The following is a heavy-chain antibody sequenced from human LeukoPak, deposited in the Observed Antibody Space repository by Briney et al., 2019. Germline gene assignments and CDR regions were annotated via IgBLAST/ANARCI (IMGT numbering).Heavy chain of an antibody. V-gene: IGHV1-69*04. CDR2: IIPIFGIA. CDR1: GGTFSSYA. D-gene: IGHD3-3*01. CDR3: ARDGNSDFWNGHHVDY. J-gene: IGHJ4*02. Sequence: SVKVSCKASGGTFSSYAISWVRQAPGQGLEWMGRIIPIFGIANYAQKFQGRVTITADKSTSTAYMELSSLRSEDTAVYYCARDGNSDFWNGHHVDYWGQGTLVTVSS.